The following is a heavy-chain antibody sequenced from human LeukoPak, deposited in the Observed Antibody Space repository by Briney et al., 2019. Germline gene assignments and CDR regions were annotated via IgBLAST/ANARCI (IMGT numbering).Heavy chain of an antibody. V-gene: IGHV4-34*01. CDR3: ARGTGYYGSGSYAYYMDV. D-gene: IGHD3-10*01. Sequence: PSETLSLTCAVYGGSFSGYYWSCIRQPPGKGLEWIGEINHSGSTNYNPSLKSRVTISVDTSKNQFSLKLSSVTAADTAAYYCARGTGYYGSGSYAYYMDVWGKGTTVTVSS. J-gene: IGHJ6*03. CDR1: GGSFSGYY. CDR2: INHSGST.